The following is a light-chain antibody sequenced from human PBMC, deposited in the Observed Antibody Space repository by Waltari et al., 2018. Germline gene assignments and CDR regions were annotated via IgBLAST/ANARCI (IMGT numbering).Light chain of an antibody. CDR3: QQYNSYSGA. CDR2: EAS. CDR1: QCISRW. Sequence: DIQMTQSPSTPSASVGDRVTITRRASQCISRWLAWYQQKPGKAPKLLIYEASNLQSGVPSRFSGSGSGTQFTLTISSLQPDDFATYYCQQYNSYSGAFGQGTKVEIK. J-gene: IGKJ1*01. V-gene: IGKV1-5*03.